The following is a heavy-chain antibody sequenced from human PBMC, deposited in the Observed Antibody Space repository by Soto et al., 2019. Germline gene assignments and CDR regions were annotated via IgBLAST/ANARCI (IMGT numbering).Heavy chain of an antibody. J-gene: IGHJ6*03. D-gene: IGHD5-18*01. Sequence: VGPLRVSWTAAGFTFNTYARCWVRKNPGKGLEWVSVITSSSSSISYADSVKGRFTISRDNAKNSQYLQMDSLRAGDTAVYYCARVTGVLAGNYYLDVWGKGITVTVSS. CDR2: ITSSSSSI. V-gene: IGHV3-21*01. CDR1: GFTFNTYA. CDR3: ARVTGVLAGNYYLDV.